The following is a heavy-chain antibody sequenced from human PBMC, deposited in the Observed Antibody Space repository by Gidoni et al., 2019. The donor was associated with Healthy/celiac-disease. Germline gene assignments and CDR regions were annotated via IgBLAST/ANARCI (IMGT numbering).Heavy chain of an antibody. CDR2: ISGSGGST. CDR3: ARATMVRGVY. CDR1: GFTFSSYD. D-gene: IGHD3-10*01. Sequence: EVQLLESGGCLVQPGGSLRLSCEASGFTFSSYDISWVRQAPGKGMGWGSAISGSGGSTYYADSVKGRFTISRDNSKNTLYLQMNSLRAEDTAVYYCARATMVRGVYWGQGTLVTVSS. J-gene: IGHJ4*02. V-gene: IGHV3-23*01.